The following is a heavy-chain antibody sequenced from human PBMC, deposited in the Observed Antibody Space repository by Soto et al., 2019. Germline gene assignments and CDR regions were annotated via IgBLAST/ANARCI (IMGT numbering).Heavy chain of an antibody. D-gene: IGHD3-22*01. CDR3: ARVTSEYYYDSSGYSDY. Sequence: QVQLVQSGAEVKKPGASVKVSCKASGYTFTSYYMHWVRQAPGQGLEWMGIINPSGGSTSYAQKFQGRVTMTRDTSTSTVYMELSSLRSGDTAVYYCARVTSEYYYDSSGYSDYWGQGTLVTVSS. J-gene: IGHJ4*02. CDR2: INPSGGST. V-gene: IGHV1-46*01. CDR1: GYTFTSYY.